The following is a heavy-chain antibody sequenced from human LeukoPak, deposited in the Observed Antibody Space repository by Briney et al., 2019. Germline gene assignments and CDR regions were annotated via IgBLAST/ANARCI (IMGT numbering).Heavy chain of an antibody. J-gene: IGHJ3*02. CDR3: ASSAPKVDAFDI. CDR1: GYIFTSYY. V-gene: IGHV1-46*01. D-gene: IGHD2-15*01. CDR2: INPSGGST. Sequence: VASVKVSCKASGYIFTSYYMHWVRQAPGQGLEWMGIINPSGGSTSYAQKFQGRVTMTRDTSTSTVYMELSSLRSEDTAVYYCASSAPKVDAFDIWGQGTMVTVSS.